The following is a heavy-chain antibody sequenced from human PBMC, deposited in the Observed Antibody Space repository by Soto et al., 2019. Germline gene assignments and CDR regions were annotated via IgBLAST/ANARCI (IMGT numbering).Heavy chain of an antibody. J-gene: IGHJ4*02. CDR2: INHSGST. Sequence: SETLSLTCAVYGGSFSGYYWSWIRQPPGKGLEWIGEINHSGSTNYNPSLKSRVTISVDTSKNQFSLKLSSVTAADTAVYYCARVRQDYIWGSSPRNRYYFDYWAREPWSPSPQ. CDR3: ARVRQDYIWGSSPRNRYYFDY. D-gene: IGHD3-16*01. CDR1: GGSFSGYY. V-gene: IGHV4-34*01.